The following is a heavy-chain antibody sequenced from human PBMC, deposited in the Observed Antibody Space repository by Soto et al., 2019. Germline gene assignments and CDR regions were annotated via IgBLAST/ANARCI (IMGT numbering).Heavy chain of an antibody. D-gene: IGHD3-10*01. V-gene: IGHV3-33*01. J-gene: IGHJ4*02. CDR1: GFTFSSYG. Sequence: QVQLVESGGGVVQPGRSLRLSCAESGFTFSSYGMHWVRQAPGKGLEWVAVIWYDGSNKYYADSVKGRFTISRDNSKNTLYLQMNSLRAEGTAVYYCARNGYYGSVSYWGPYYFDYWGQGTLVTVSS. CDR3: ARNGYYGSVSYWGPYYFDY. CDR2: IWYDGSNK.